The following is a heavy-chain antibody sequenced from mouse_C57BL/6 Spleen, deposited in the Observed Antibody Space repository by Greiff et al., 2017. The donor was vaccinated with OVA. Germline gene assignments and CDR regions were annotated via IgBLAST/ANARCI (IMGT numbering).Heavy chain of an antibody. CDR1: GYTFTDYN. V-gene: IGHV1-18*01. Sequence: VQLQQSGPELVKPGASVTIPCKASGYTFTDYNMDWVKQSHGKSLEWIGDINPNNGGTIYNQKFKGKATLTVDKSSSTAYMELRSLTSEDTAVYYCARATVVATDYAMDYWGQGTSVTVSS. J-gene: IGHJ4*01. CDR3: ARATVVATDYAMDY. CDR2: INPNNGGT. D-gene: IGHD1-1*01.